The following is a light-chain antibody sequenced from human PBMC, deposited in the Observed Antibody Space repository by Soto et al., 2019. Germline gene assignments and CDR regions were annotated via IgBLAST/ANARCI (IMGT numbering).Light chain of an antibody. CDR3: QQYGSSWT. J-gene: IGKJ1*01. Sequence: EIVMTQSPATLSVSPGERVTLSCRGSQSINNKVAWYQQKPGQAPRLLIYGASSRATGIPDRFSGSGSGTDFTLTISRLEPEDFAVYYCQQYGSSWTFGQGTKVDIK. CDR2: GAS. V-gene: IGKV3-20*01. CDR1: QSINNK.